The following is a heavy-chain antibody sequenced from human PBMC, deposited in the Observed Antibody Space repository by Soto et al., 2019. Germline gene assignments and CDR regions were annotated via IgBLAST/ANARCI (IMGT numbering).Heavy chain of an antibody. CDR3: AIRILGVEY. J-gene: IGHJ4*02. D-gene: IGHD3-3*01. Sequence: EVQLLESGGGLVQPGGSLRLSCAASGFTFSAYAMSWVRQAPGKGLEWVSAISGTSPSTYYADSVQGRFTISRDSSRKTLFLQMNTLRAEDTAVYFCAIRILGVEYWGQGTQFTVSS. CDR1: GFTFSAYA. V-gene: IGHV3-23*01. CDR2: ISGTSPST.